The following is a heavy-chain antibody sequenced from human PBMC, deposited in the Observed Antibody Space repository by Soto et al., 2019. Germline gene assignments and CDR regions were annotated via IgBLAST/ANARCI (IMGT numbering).Heavy chain of an antibody. CDR2: IDPSDSYT. CDR1: GYSFTSYW. J-gene: IGHJ6*02. Sequence: GESLKISCKGSGYSFTSYWISWVRQMPGKGLEWMGMIDPSDSYTNYSPSFQGHVTISADKSISTAYLQWSSLKASDTAMYYCARHQPPDIVLMVYATREAYYGMDVWGQGTTVTVSS. D-gene: IGHD2-8*01. CDR3: ARHQPPDIVLMVYATREAYYGMDV. V-gene: IGHV5-10-1*01.